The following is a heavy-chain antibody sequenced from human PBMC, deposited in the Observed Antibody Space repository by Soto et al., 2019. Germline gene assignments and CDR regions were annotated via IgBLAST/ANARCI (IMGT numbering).Heavy chain of an antibody. D-gene: IGHD3-22*01. CDR2: IYYSGST. Sequence: SETLSLTCTVSGGSISSSSYYWGWIRQPPGKGLEWIGSIYYSGSTYYNPSLKSRVTISVDTSKNQFSLKLSSVTAADTAVYYCARQSYYDSSGSRAFDPWGQGTLVTV. V-gene: IGHV4-39*01. CDR3: ARQSYYDSSGSRAFDP. CDR1: GGSISSSSYY. J-gene: IGHJ5*02.